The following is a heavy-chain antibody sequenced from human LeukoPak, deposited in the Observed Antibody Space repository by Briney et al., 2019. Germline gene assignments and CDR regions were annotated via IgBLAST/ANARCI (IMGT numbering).Heavy chain of an antibody. CDR2: NIPMFDIL. J-gene: IGHJ6*02. V-gene: IGHV1-69*04. Sequence: GASVKVSCKASGYTFTSYGISWVRQAPGQGLEWLGRNIPMFDILNYAQKFQGRVTITADKSTSTVYMELKSLTSEDTAVYYCARDLTGDYGMDVWGQGTTVTVSS. CDR3: ARDLTGDYGMDV. CDR1: GYTFTSYG. D-gene: IGHD7-27*01.